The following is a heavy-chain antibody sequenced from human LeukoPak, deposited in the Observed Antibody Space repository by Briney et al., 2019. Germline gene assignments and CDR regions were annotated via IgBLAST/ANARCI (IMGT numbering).Heavy chain of an antibody. Sequence: SETLSLTCTVSGGSISSYYWSWIRQPPGKGLEWIGYIYYSGSTNYNPSLKSRVTISVDTSKNQFSLKLSSVTAADTAVYYCARGGNYYDSSPLDYWGQGTLVTVSP. CDR3: ARGGNYYDSSPLDY. CDR1: GGSISSYY. J-gene: IGHJ4*02. D-gene: IGHD3-22*01. CDR2: IYYSGST. V-gene: IGHV4-59*01.